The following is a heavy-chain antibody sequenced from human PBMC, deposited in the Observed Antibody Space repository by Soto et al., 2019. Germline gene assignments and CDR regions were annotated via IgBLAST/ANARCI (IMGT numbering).Heavy chain of an antibody. CDR3: ATWHEREHAYDV. D-gene: IGHD1-1*01. V-gene: IGHV3-53*01. J-gene: IGHJ3*01. CDR2: LYDVDGS. CDR1: GVTVSGKKY. Sequence: GGSLGLSCAASGVTVSGKKYVAWVRQAPGKGLEWVSALYDVDGSFYSDSVKGRFTTSSDSSKTTVYLQMNDLRPADTAVYYCATWHEREHAYDVWGQGTTVTVSS.